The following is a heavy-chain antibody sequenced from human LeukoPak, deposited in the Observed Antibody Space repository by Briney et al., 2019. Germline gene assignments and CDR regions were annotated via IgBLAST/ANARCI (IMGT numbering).Heavy chain of an antibody. CDR1: GFSFSNYN. CDR2: ISSTNYV. CDR3: VGDIV. D-gene: IGHD4-17*01. Sequence: GGSLRLSCAASGFSFSNYNMHWVRQAPGKGLEWVSFISSTNYVYYADSVKGRFTISRDNAKNSLYLQMNSLRAEDTAVYYCVGDIVWGQGTLVTVSS. J-gene: IGHJ4*02. V-gene: IGHV3-21*01.